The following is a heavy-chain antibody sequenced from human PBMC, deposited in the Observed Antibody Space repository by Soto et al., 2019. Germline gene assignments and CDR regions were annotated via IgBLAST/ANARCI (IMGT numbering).Heavy chain of an antibody. J-gene: IGHJ4*02. CDR1: GFTFSSYG. CDR3: AKDGYYYDSSGLNYFDY. Sequence: PGWSLRLSCAASGFTFSSYGMHWVRQAPGKGLEWVAVISYDGSNKYYADSVKGRFTISRDNSKNTLYLQMNSLRAEDTAVYYCAKDGYYYDSSGLNYFDYWGQGTLVTVSS. CDR2: ISYDGSNK. D-gene: IGHD3-22*01. V-gene: IGHV3-30*18.